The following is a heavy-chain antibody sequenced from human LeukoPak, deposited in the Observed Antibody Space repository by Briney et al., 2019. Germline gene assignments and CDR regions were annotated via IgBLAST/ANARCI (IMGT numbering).Heavy chain of an antibody. Sequence: PGGSLRLSCEASGFTFRSYAMIWVRQAPGKGLEGASVISDSGGSIYYADSVKGRFTVSRDNSKNTLFLQMDSLRAEDTAIYFCAKEASGSGWYVDYWGQGILVTVSS. D-gene: IGHD6-19*01. V-gene: IGHV3-23*01. CDR1: GFTFRSYA. J-gene: IGHJ4*02. CDR2: ISDSGGSI. CDR3: AKEASGSGWYVDY.